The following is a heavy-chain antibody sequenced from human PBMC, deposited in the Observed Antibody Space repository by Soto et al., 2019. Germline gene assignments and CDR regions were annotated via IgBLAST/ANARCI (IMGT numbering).Heavy chain of an antibody. CDR2: MKPNSGKT. J-gene: IGHJ6*02. Sequence: QVQLVQSGAEVKKPGASGKVSCKASGDTFNNYDIKWVRQATGQGIEWMGWMKPNSGKTAYAQKFQGRVTMTRNNSIIRAYMELSTLRSEDTDVYYCARGGKGMDVWGQGTTVTVSS. CDR3: ARGGKGMDV. CDR1: GDTFNNYD. V-gene: IGHV1-8*01.